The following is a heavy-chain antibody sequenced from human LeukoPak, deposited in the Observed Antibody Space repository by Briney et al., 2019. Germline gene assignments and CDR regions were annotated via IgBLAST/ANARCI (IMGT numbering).Heavy chain of an antibody. V-gene: IGHV3-30*02. Sequence: GGSLRLSCAASGFTFSNYGMHWVRQAPGKGLEWVAFIPFDASNKYYADSVKGRFTISRDNSKNTLYLEMKTLRAEDTALYYCAKRGGSGWPFDYWAQGTLVTVSS. CDR2: IPFDASNK. J-gene: IGHJ4*02. D-gene: IGHD6-19*01. CDR3: AKRGGSGWPFDY. CDR1: GFTFSNYG.